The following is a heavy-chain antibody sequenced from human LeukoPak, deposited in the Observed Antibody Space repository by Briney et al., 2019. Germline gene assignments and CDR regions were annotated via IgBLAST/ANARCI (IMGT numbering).Heavy chain of an antibody. J-gene: IGHJ4*02. CDR3: ARTSYSFGPFLY. CDR2: ISTSGNTI. CDR1: GFTFSRNS. Sequence: GGSLRLSCAASGFTFSRNSMIWVRQAPGRGLEWLSSISTSGNTIYYADSVKGRFTISRDNAKNSLYLQMNTLRADDTAVYFCARTSYSFGPFLYWGQGTLVTVSS. D-gene: IGHD2/OR15-2a*01. V-gene: IGHV3-48*04.